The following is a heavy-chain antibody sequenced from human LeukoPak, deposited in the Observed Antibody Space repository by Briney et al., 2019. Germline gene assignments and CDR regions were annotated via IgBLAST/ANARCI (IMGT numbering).Heavy chain of an antibody. CDR1: GGSISSYY. D-gene: IGHD3-10*01. Sequence: SETLSLTCTASGGSISSYYWSWIRQPPGKGLEWIGYIYYSGSTNYNPSLKSRVTISVDTSKNQFSLKLSSVTAADTAVYYCASSTSLGMGYYGSGSYFVYWGQGTLVTVSS. V-gene: IGHV4-59*01. CDR2: IYYSGST. J-gene: IGHJ4*02. CDR3: ASSTSLGMGYYGSGSYFVY.